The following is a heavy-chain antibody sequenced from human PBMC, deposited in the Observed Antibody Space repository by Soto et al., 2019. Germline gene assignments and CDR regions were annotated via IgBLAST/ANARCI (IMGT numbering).Heavy chain of an antibody. CDR1: GFTFSNYG. CDR2: ILYDGSNK. V-gene: IGHV3-30*18. J-gene: IGHJ6*02. CDR3: AKSRDAYNFYFYYGMDV. Sequence: GSQRLSCAASGFTFSNYGMHWVRQTPGKGLEWVALILYDGSNKYYADSVKGRFTISRDNSKNTLYLQVSSLRAEDTAVYYCAKSRDAYNFYFYYGMDVWGQGTSVTVSS. D-gene: IGHD1-1*01.